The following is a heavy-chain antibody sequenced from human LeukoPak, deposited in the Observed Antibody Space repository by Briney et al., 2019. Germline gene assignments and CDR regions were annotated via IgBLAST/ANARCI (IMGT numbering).Heavy chain of an antibody. D-gene: IGHD2-2*01. CDR2: INPNSGGT. CDR3: AREVVVVPAADYYYYYGMDV. V-gene: IGHV1-2*02. CDR1: GYIFTGYY. Sequence: ASVKVSCKASGYIFTGYYMHWVRQAPGQGLEWMGWINPNSGGTNYAQKFQGRVTMTRDTSISTAYMELSRLRSDDTAVYYCAREVVVVPAADYYYYYGMDVWGQGTTVTVSS. J-gene: IGHJ6*02.